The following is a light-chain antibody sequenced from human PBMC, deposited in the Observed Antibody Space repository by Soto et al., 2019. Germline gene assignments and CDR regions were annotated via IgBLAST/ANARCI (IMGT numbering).Light chain of an antibody. CDR1: QDITHY. CDR2: AAS. Sequence: DIQMTQSPSSLSASVGDRVTITYRASQDITHYLAWYQQKPGKVPKLLIYAASSLYSGVPSRFSGSGSGTVLTLTISDLQPEDVATYYCQNYNYALGTFVPGTKVDLK. J-gene: IGKJ3*01. CDR3: QNYNYALGT. V-gene: IGKV1-27*01.